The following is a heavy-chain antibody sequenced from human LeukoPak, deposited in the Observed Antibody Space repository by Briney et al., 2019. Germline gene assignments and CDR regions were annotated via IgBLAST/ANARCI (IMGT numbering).Heavy chain of an antibody. Sequence: PSETLSLTCDVSGGSFNDYYWSWIRQPPGKGLEWIGEIRHSGSTNYNPSLKSRVTISVDTSKNQFSLKLSSVTAADTAVYYCARASYSSSWNYYYYGMDVWGQGTTVTVSS. J-gene: IGHJ6*02. D-gene: IGHD6-13*01. CDR3: ARASYSSSWNYYYYGMDV. CDR1: GGSFNDYY. V-gene: IGHV4-34*01. CDR2: IRHSGST.